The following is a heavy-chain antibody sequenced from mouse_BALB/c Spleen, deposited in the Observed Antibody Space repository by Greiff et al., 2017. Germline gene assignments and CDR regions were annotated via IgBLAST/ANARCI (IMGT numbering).Heavy chain of an antibody. Sequence: VQLQQSGAELVRPGALVKLSCKASGFNIKDYYMHWVKQRPEQGLEWIGWIDPENGNTIYDPKFQGKASITADTSSNTAYLQLSLTSEDTAVYYCARKGMYDDFFDYWGQGTTLTVSS. J-gene: IGHJ2*01. CDR1: GFNIKDYY. CDR2: IDPENGNT. V-gene: IGHV14-1*02. D-gene: IGHD2-14*01. CDR3: ARKGMYDDFFDY.